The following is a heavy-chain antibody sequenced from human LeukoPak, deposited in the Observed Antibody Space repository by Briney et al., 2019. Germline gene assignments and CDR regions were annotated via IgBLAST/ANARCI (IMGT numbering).Heavy chain of an antibody. J-gene: IGHJ4*02. CDR1: GYTFTSYG. Sequence: GASVKVSCKASGYTFTSYGISWVRQAPGLGLEWMGWISAYNGNTNYAQKLQGRVTMTTDTSTSTAYMELRSLRSDDTAVYYCARGLSWIAVAGTGGDYWGQGTLVTVSS. CDR2: ISAYNGNT. CDR3: ARGLSWIAVAGTGGDY. D-gene: IGHD6-19*01. V-gene: IGHV1-18*01.